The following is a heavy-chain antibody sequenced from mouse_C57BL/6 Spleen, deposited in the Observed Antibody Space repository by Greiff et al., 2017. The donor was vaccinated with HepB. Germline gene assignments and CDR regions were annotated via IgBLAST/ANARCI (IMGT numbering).Heavy chain of an antibody. Sequence: QVQLKESGPELVKPGASVKISCKASGYAFSSSWMNWVKQRPGKGLEWIGRIYPGDGDTNYNGKFKGKATLTADKSSSTAYMQLSSLTSEDSAVYFCARWDGLYYFDYWGQGTTLTVSS. D-gene: IGHD3-1*01. CDR3: ARWDGLYYFDY. CDR1: GYAFSSSW. V-gene: IGHV1-82*01. J-gene: IGHJ2*01. CDR2: IYPGDGDT.